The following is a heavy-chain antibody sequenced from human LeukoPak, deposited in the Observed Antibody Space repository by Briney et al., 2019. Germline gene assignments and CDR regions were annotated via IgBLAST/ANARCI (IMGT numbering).Heavy chain of an antibody. CDR3: ARVGYSYGFGPYNWSDP. D-gene: IGHD5-18*01. V-gene: IGHV4-39*07. CDR1: GGSISSSSYY. Sequence: SETLSLTCTVSGGSISSSSYYWGWIRQPPGKGLEWIGSIYYSGSTNYNPSLKSRVTISVDTSKNQFSLKRSSVTAADTAVYYCARVGYSYGFGPYNWSDPWGQGTLVTVSS. CDR2: IYYSGST. J-gene: IGHJ5*02.